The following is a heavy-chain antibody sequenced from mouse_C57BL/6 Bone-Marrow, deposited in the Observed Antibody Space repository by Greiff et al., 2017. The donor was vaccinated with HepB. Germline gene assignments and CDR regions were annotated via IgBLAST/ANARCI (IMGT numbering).Heavy chain of an antibody. CDR1: GYTFTSYW. CDR3: ALYYGSSYVRAMDY. J-gene: IGHJ4*01. V-gene: IGHV1-74*01. D-gene: IGHD1-1*01. CDR2: IHPSDSDT. Sequence: QVQLQQPGAELVKPGASVKVSCKASGYTFTSYWMHWVKQRPGQGLEWIGRIHPSDSDTNYNQKFKGKATLTVDKSSSTAYMQLSSLTSEDSAVYYCALYYGSSYVRAMDYWGQGTSVTVSS.